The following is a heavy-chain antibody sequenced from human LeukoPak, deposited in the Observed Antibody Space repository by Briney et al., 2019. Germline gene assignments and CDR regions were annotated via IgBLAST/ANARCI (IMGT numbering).Heavy chain of an antibody. CDR3: ARDPEMATTRYYYYYYYMDV. D-gene: IGHD5-24*01. CDR2: ISGSGGST. CDR1: GFTFSSYA. Sequence: GGSLRLSCAASGFTFSSYAMSWVRQAPGKGLEWVSAISGSGGSTYYADSVKGRFTISRDNAKNSLYLQMNSLRAEGTAVYYCARDPEMATTRYYYYYYYMDVWGKGTTVTVSS. J-gene: IGHJ6*03. V-gene: IGHV3-23*01.